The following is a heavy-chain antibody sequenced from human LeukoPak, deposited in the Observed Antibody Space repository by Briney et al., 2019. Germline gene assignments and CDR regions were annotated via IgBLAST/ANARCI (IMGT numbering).Heavy chain of an antibody. D-gene: IGHD3-10*01. V-gene: IGHV3-73*01. CDR2: IRSKTNNYAT. CDR1: GFTFSGSA. J-gene: IGHJ4*02. CDR3: TKPRGYGSGTYYDY. Sequence: GGSLRLSCVASGFTFSGSAIHWVRQASGKGLESVGHIRSKTNNYATAYAASVKGRFTISRDDSKNTAYLQVSSLETEDTAIYYCTKPRGYGSGTYYDYWGQGTLVTVSS.